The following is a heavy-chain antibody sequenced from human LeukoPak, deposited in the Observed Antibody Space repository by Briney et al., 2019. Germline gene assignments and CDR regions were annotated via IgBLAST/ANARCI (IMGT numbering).Heavy chain of an antibody. Sequence: GGSLRLSCAASGFTFSSFDMHWVRQPTGQGLEWVSTIGTASDTYYPGSVEGRFTLFRDNAKNSLYLQMNSLTAGDTAVYYCARGPPRGKYYYMDVWGKGTTVTVPS. CDR3: ARGPPRGKYYYMDV. J-gene: IGHJ6*03. CDR2: IGTASDT. V-gene: IGHV3-13*01. CDR1: GFTFSSFD. D-gene: IGHD1-1*01.